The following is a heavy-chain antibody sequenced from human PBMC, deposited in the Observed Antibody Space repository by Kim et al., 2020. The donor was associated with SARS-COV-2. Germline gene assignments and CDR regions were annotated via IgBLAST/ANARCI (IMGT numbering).Heavy chain of an antibody. V-gene: IGHV3-13*04. CDR3: ARGSSSWGGDAFDI. J-gene: IGHJ3*02. CDR2: IGTAGDT. D-gene: IGHD6-13*01. CDR1: GFTFSSYD. Sequence: GGSLRLSCAASGFTFSSYDMHWVRQATGKGLELVSAIGTAGDTYYPGSVKGRFTISRENAKNSLYLQMNSLRAGDTAVYYCARGSSSWGGDAFDIWGQGTMVTVSS.